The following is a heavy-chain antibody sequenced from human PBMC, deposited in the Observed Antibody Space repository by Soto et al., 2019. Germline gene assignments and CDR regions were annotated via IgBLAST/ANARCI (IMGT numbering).Heavy chain of an antibody. D-gene: IGHD3-10*01. J-gene: IGHJ6*02. Sequence: SLTLCLPCTVSDGSISGGGYYCIWISQHPGKGLEWIGYIYDSGSTYYNPSVKSRVTIAVDTSKNQFSLKLSAVTAADTAVYYCARQYYYGSGSYAARYDYDCYGMDVWGQGTTVTVS. CDR2: IYDSGST. CDR3: ARQYYYGSGSYAARYDYDCYGMDV. V-gene: IGHV4-31*03. CDR1: DGSISGGGYY.